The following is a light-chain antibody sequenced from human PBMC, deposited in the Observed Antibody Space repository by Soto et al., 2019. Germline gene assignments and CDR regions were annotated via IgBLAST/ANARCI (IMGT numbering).Light chain of an antibody. Sequence: QSALTQPPSVSGSPGQSVTISCTGTSSDVGGSNRVSWYQQPPGTAPKLIIYEVNNRPSGVPDRFSGSKSAYTASLTISGLQAEDEADYYCSSYTSSSTWVFGGGTKLTVL. V-gene: IGLV2-18*02. CDR1: SSDVGGSNR. J-gene: IGLJ3*02. CDR2: EVN. CDR3: SSYTSSSTWV.